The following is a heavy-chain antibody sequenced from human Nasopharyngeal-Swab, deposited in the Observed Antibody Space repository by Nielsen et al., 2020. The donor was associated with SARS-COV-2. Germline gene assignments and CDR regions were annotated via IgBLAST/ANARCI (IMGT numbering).Heavy chain of an antibody. V-gene: IGHV3-23*01. CDR3: AKDLFAERMRDFDY. CDR1: GFTLSNAW. D-gene: IGHD6-25*01. Sequence: GESLKISCAASGFTLSNAWKNWVRQDAGKGLEWVSSISAGSVTIHNADSVKGRFTISRDNSKNTLHLQMNSLRAEDTAVYYCAKDLFAERMRDFDYWGQGTLVAVSS. J-gene: IGHJ4*02. CDR2: ISAGSVTI.